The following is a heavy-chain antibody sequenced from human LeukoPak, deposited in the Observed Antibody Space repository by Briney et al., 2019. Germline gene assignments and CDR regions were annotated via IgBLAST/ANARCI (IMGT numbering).Heavy chain of an antibody. CDR1: GGSFSSYF. CDR2: IYNSGST. V-gene: IGHV4-4*07. CDR3: AREAVAVSGRALDY. D-gene: IGHD6-19*01. J-gene: IGHJ4*02. Sequence: SETLSLTCSVSGGSFSSYFWSWIRQPPGKGLEWIGRIYNSGSTNYNPSLKSRVTMSVDTSKNQFSLNLTSVTAADTAVYYCAREAVAVSGRALDYWGQGNLVTVSS.